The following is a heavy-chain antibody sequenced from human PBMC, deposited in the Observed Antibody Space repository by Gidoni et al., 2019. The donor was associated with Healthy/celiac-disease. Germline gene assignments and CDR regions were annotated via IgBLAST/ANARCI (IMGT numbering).Heavy chain of an antibody. CDR1: CGSIRSSSYY. Sequence: QLQLQESGPGLVKPSETLSLPCTVSCGSIRSSSYYWGWIRQPPGKGLEWIGSIYYSGSTYYNPSLKSRVTISVDTSKNQFALKLRSVTAADTAVYYCARLDDQEGYNIFDYWGQGTLVTVSS. D-gene: IGHD5-12*01. CDR2: IYYSGST. J-gene: IGHJ4*02. CDR3: ARLDDQEGYNIFDY. V-gene: IGHV4-39*01.